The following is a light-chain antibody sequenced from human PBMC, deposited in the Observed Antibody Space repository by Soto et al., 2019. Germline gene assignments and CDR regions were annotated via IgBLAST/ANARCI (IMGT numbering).Light chain of an antibody. CDR1: SSDVGGYNY. J-gene: IGLJ1*01. CDR2: DVS. V-gene: IGLV2-14*01. Sequence: LTQPASVSGSPGQSITISCTGTSSDVGGYNYVSWYQQHPGKAPKLMIYDVSNRPSGVSNRFSGSKSGNTASLTISGLQAEDEADYYCSSYTSSSTLYVLGTGTKVTVL. CDR3: SSYTSSSTLYV.